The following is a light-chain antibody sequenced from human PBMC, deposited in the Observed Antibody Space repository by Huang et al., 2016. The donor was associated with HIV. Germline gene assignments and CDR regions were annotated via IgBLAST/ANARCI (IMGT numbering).Light chain of an antibody. Sequence: PGERVPLSCRASQSVSSCYLTWYQQKPGQAPRLLIYGASTRATGIPARFSGSGSATDFTLTISSLQPEDFAVYYCQQDYNLSLTFGGGTKVEIK. CDR2: GAS. J-gene: IGKJ4*01. CDR3: QQDYNLSLT. CDR1: QSVSSCY. V-gene: IGKV3D-7*01.